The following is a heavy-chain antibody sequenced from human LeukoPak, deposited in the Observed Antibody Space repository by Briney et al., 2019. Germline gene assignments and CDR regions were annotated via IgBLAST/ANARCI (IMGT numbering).Heavy chain of an antibody. Sequence: GGSLRLSCTASGFTFRSYWMHWVRQIPGKGLMWVSRISDDGSSASYADSVKGRFTISRDNAENTLYLQMNSLRAEDTAVYYCARGTAGYHSSYFDYWGQGTLVTVSS. V-gene: IGHV3-74*01. J-gene: IGHJ4*02. CDR2: ISDDGSSA. D-gene: IGHD3-16*02. CDR1: GFTFRSYW. CDR3: ARGTAGYHSSYFDY.